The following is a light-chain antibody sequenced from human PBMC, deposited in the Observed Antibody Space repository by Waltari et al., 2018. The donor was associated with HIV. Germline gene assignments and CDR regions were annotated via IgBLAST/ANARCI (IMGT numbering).Light chain of an antibody. V-gene: IGLV1-40*01. Sequence: QSVLAQPPSVSGAPGQRVTISCTGSRSNIGAGYDVQWYHQLPETAPNLLIYGDTKRPSGVPDRFSGSKSGTSASLAITGLQAEDEADYYCLSYDSSLSGYVFGTGTKVTVL. J-gene: IGLJ1*01. CDR3: LSYDSSLSGYV. CDR1: RSNIGAGYD. CDR2: GDT.